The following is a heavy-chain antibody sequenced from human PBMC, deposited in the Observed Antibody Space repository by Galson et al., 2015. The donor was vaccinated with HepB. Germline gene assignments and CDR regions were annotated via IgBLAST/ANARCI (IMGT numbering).Heavy chain of an antibody. CDR3: ATELHDYGGNSVLGRFDP. D-gene: IGHD4-23*01. CDR1: GYTLTDLS. V-gene: IGHV1-24*01. Sequence: SVKVSCKVSGYTLTDLSMHWVRQAPGKGLEWMGGFDPEDGETIYAQKFQGRVTMTEDTSTDTAYMELSSLRSENTAVYYCATELHDYGGNSVLGRFDPWGQGTLVTVSS. CDR2: FDPEDGET. J-gene: IGHJ5*02.